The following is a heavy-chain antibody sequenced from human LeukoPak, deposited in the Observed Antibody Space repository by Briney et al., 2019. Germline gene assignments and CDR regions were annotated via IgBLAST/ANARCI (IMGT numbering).Heavy chain of an antibody. J-gene: IGHJ4*02. D-gene: IGHD1-26*01. Sequence: SETLSLTCAVYGGSFSGYYWSWIRQPPGKGLEWIGEINHSGSTNYNPSLKSQVTISVDTSKNQFSLKLSSVTAADTAVYYCARSGGYFGYWGQGTLVTVSS. CDR2: INHSGST. CDR1: GGSFSGYY. CDR3: ARSGGYFGY. V-gene: IGHV4-34*01.